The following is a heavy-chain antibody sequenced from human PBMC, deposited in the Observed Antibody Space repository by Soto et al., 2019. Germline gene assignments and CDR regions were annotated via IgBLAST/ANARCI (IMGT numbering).Heavy chain of an antibody. CDR3: ARVNGNYGFDY. CDR2: IYHSGST. Sequence: QLQLQESGSGLVKPSQTLSLTCAVSGGSISSGGYSWSWIRQPPGKGLEWIGYIYHSGSTYYNPSLKGRVTISVDRAKNQFSLKLRSVTAADTAVYYCARVNGNYGFDYWGQGTLVTVSS. CDR1: GGSISSGGYS. D-gene: IGHD1-7*01. V-gene: IGHV4-30-2*01. J-gene: IGHJ4*02.